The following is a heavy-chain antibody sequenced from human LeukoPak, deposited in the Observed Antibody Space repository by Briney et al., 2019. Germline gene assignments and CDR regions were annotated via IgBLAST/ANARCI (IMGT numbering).Heavy chain of an antibody. J-gene: IGHJ6*03. Sequence: ASVKVSCKASGYTFTSYDINWVRQATGQGLEWMGWMNPNSGNTGYAQKFQGRVTMTRNTSISTAYMELSRLRSDDTAVYYCASFYGSGSYLWWDYYYMDVWGKGTTVTVSS. CDR3: ASFYGSGSYLWWDYYYMDV. D-gene: IGHD3-10*01. CDR1: GYTFTSYD. CDR2: MNPNSGNT. V-gene: IGHV1-8*01.